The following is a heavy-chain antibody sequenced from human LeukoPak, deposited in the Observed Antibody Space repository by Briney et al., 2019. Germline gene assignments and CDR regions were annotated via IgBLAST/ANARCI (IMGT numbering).Heavy chain of an antibody. J-gene: IGHJ5*02. V-gene: IGHV3-48*01. D-gene: IGHD3-3*01. CDR3: AGSSYYDFWSGFQNWFDP. Sequence: GGSLRLSCAASGFTFSSYSRNWVRQAPGKGLEWGTYISSSSSTIYYADSVKGRFTISRDNAKNSLYLQMNSLRAEDTAVYYCAGSSYYDFWSGFQNWFDPWGQGTLVTVSS. CDR2: ISSSSSTI. CDR1: GFTFSSYS.